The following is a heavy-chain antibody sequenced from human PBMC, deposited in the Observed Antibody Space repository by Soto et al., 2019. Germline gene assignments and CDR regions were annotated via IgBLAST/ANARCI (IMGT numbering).Heavy chain of an antibody. V-gene: IGHV4-34*01. CDR2: INHSGST. CDR1: GGSFSGYY. CDR3: ARGRVAAADY. Sequence: QVQLQQWGAGLLKPSETLSLTCAVYGGSFSGYYWCWIRQPPGKGLEWIGEINHSGSTNYNPSLKSRVTISVDPSKNHFSLKLTSVTAADTAVYYCARGRVAAADYWGQGTLVTVSS. J-gene: IGHJ4*02. D-gene: IGHD6-13*01.